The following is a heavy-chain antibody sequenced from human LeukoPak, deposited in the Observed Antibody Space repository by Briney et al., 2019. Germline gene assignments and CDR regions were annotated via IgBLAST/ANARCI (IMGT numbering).Heavy chain of an antibody. CDR2: IIPIFGTA. V-gene: IGHV1-69*13. CDR3: ARGTPLRGGWFDP. Sequence: ASVKVSCKASGYTFTNYAMHWVRQAPGQGLEWMGGIIPIFGTANYAQKFQGRVTITADESTSTAYMELSSLRSEDTAVYYCARGTPLRGGWFDPWGQGTLVTVSS. D-gene: IGHD4-17*01. CDR1: GYTFTNYA. J-gene: IGHJ5*02.